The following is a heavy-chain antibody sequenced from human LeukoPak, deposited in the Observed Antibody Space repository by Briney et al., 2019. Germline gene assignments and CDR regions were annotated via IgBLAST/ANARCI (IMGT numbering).Heavy chain of an antibody. D-gene: IGHD6-13*01. V-gene: IGHV1-2*02. CDR2: INPNSGGT. CDR3: ARGEGDSSSWPLNY. J-gene: IGHJ4*02. Sequence: ASVKVSCKASGYILTGYYMHWVRQAPGQGLEWMGWINPNSGGTKYAQQFQGRVTMTRDTSISTTYMELSRLTSDDTAVYYCARGEGDSSSWPLNYWGQGTLVPVSS. CDR1: GYILTGYY.